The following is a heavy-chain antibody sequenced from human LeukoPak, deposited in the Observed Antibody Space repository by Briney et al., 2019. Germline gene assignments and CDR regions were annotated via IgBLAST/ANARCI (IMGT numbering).Heavy chain of an antibody. CDR3: AKRRFVGATTLDFDY. CDR2: ISGSGGST. J-gene: IGHJ4*02. Sequence: GASLRLSCAASGLTFSSYAMSWVRQAPGKGLEWVSAISGSGGSTYYADSVKGRFTISRDNSKNTLYLQMNSLRAEDTAVYYCAKRRFVGATTLDFDYWGQGTLVTVSS. CDR1: GLTFSSYA. V-gene: IGHV3-23*01. D-gene: IGHD1-26*01.